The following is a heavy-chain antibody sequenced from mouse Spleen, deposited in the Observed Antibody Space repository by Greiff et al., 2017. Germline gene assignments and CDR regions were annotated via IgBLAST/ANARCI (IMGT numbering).Heavy chain of an antibody. V-gene: IGHV5-12*01. CDR1: GFTFSDYY. CDR2: ISNGGGST. Sequence: EVKLMESGGGLVQPGGSLKLSCAASGFTFSDYYMYWVRQTPEKRLEWVAYISNGGGSTYYPDTVKGRFTISRDNAKNTLYLQMSRLKSEDTAMYYCARQELGRGFDYWGQGTTLTVSS. D-gene: IGHD4-1*01. CDR3: ARQELGRGFDY. J-gene: IGHJ2*01.